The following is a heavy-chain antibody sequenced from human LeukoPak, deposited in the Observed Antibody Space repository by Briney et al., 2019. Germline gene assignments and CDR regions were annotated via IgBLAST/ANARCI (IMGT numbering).Heavy chain of an antibody. CDR2: ISSSSSYI. D-gene: IGHD2-15*01. J-gene: IGHJ6*03. CDR1: GFTFSSYS. V-gene: IGHV3-21*01. Sequence: PGGSLRLSCAASGFTFSSYSMNWVRQAPGKGLEWVSSISSSSSYIYYADSVKGRFTISRDNAKNSLYLQMNSLRAEDTAVYYCAKAEDMAPYYYYYMDVWGKGTTVTISS. CDR3: AKAEDMAPYYYYYMDV.